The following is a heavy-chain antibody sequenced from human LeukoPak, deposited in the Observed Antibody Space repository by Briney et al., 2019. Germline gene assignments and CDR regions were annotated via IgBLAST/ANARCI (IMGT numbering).Heavy chain of an antibody. Sequence: SETQSLTCTVSGDSISSYSYYWGWIRQPPGKDLEWIGSIYYSGSTYYNPSLKSRVTISVDTSKNQFSLKLSSVTAADTAVYYCADLFGSGSYYNVPWGQGTLVTVSS. CDR2: IYYSGST. CDR1: GDSISSYSYY. J-gene: IGHJ5*02. V-gene: IGHV4-39*01. CDR3: ADLFGSGSYYNVP. D-gene: IGHD3-10*01.